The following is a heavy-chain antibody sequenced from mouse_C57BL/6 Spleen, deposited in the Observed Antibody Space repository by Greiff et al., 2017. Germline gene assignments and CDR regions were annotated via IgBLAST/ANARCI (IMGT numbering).Heavy chain of an antibody. CDR3: ARWGDVGY. J-gene: IGHJ2*01. Sequence: DVQLQESGPGLVKPSQSLSLTCSVTGYSITSGYYWNWIRQFPGNKLEWMGYISYDGSNNYNPSLKNRISITRDTSKNQFFLKLNSVTTEDTATYYCARWGDVGYWGQGTTLTVSS. CDR1: GYSITSGYY. D-gene: IGHD3-3*01. V-gene: IGHV3-6*01. CDR2: ISYDGSN.